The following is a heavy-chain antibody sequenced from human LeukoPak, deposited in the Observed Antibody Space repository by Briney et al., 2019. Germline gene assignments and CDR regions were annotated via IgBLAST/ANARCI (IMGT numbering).Heavy chain of an antibody. D-gene: IGHD3-22*01. V-gene: IGHV3-15*01. CDR1: GFTFTNSG. Sequence: GGSLRLSCAASGFTFTNSGMSWVRKAPGKGLEWVARIKSKTDVGTADYAAPVKGRFTISRDDSKNTLYLQMNSLKTEDTAVYYCTKYYYDSSGYLYYFDYWGQGTLVTVSS. J-gene: IGHJ4*02. CDR2: IKSKTDVGTA. CDR3: TKYYYDSSGYLYYFDY.